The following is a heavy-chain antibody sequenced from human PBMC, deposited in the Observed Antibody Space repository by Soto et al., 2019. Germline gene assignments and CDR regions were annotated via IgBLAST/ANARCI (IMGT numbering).Heavy chain of an antibody. CDR3: ARVRVSYDSPHAFDI. CDR1: GGTFSSYA. V-gene: IGHV1-69*05. D-gene: IGHD3-22*01. J-gene: IGHJ3*02. CDR2: IIPIFGTA. Sequence: QVQLVQSGAEVKKPGSSVKVSCKASGGTFSSYAISWVRQAPGQGLEWMGGIIPIFGTANYAQKFQGRVTIXXDXSXXTAYVELSSLRSEDTAVYYCARVRVSYDSPHAFDIWGQGTMVTVSS.